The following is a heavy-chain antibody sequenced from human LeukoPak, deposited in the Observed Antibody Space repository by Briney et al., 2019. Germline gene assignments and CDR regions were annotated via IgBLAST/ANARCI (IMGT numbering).Heavy chain of an antibody. J-gene: IGHJ5*02. CDR1: GYTFTGYY. Sequence: GASVKVSCKASGYTFTGYYMHWVRQAPGQGLEWMGWINPNSGGTNYAQEFQGRVTMTRDTSISTAYMELSRLRSDDTAVYYCARDPGVAGWINWFDPWGQGTLVTVSS. CDR2: INPNSGGT. CDR3: ARDPGVAGWINWFDP. D-gene: IGHD6-19*01. V-gene: IGHV1-2*02.